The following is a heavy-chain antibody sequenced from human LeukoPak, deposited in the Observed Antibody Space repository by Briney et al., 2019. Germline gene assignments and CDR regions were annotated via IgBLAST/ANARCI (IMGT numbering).Heavy chain of an antibody. Sequence: ASVKVSCKVSGYTLTELSMHWVRQAPGKGLEWMGGFDPEDGETIYAQKFQGRVTMTEDTSTDTAYMELSSLRSEDTAVYYCARKAYYDSSGYSPLSYYYYGMDVWGQGTTVTVSS. V-gene: IGHV1-24*01. D-gene: IGHD3-22*01. CDR1: GYTLTELS. CDR2: FDPEDGET. CDR3: ARKAYYDSSGYSPLSYYYYGMDV. J-gene: IGHJ6*02.